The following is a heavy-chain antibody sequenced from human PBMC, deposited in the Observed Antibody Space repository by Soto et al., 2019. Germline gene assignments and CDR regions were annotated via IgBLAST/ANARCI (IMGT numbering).Heavy chain of an antibody. CDR1: GGTFSTYG. CDR2: IIPIFGTI. V-gene: IGHV1-69*01. D-gene: IGHD1-26*01. J-gene: IGHJ3*01. CDR3: ASRERVDAFDV. Sequence: QVQLVQSGAEVKKPGSSVKVSCKASGGTFSTYGITWVRQASGQGLEWMGGIIPIFGTIKFAQKFQGRLTITPDESTSTVYMELSSXTXXXXXXXXXASRERVDAFDV.